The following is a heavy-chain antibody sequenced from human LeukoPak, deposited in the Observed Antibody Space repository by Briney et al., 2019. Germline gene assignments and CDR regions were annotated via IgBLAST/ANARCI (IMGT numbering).Heavy chain of an antibody. CDR1: GFTFSSYG. CDR3: ARDPIVVVPAVGMDV. D-gene: IGHD2-2*01. Sequence: GGSLRLSCAASGFTFSSYGMHWVRQAPGKGLEWVAVIWCDGSNKHYADSVKGRFTISRDNSKNTVYLQMNSLRAEDMAVYYCARDPIVVVPAVGMDVWGQGTTVTVSS. CDR2: IWCDGSNK. V-gene: IGHV3-33*01. J-gene: IGHJ6*02.